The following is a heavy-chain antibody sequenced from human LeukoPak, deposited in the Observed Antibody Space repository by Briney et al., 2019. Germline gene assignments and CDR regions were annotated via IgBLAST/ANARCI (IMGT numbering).Heavy chain of an antibody. CDR1: GFTFSSYG. CDR3: AKPMGSGYDYYFDY. V-gene: IGHV3-30*18. Sequence: GGSLRLSCAASGFTFSSYGMHRVRQAPGKGLEWVAVISYDGSNKYYADSVKGRFTISRDNSKNTLYLQMNSLRAEDTAVYYCAKPMGSGYDYYFDYWGQGTLVTVSS. J-gene: IGHJ4*02. CDR2: ISYDGSNK. D-gene: IGHD5-12*01.